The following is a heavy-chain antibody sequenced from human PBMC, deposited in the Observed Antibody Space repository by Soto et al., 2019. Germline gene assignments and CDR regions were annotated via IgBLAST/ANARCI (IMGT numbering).Heavy chain of an antibody. CDR1: GDTFSIYA. CDR3: ASPGSGSYYFYFDY. Sequence: SVKVSCKVSGDTFSIYAISWVLQAPGQGLEWMGGIIPIFGTANYAQKFQGRVTITADESTSTAYMELSSLRSEDTAVYYCASPGSGSYYFYFDYWGQGTLVTVSS. CDR2: IIPIFGTA. V-gene: IGHV1-69*13. J-gene: IGHJ4*02. D-gene: IGHD1-26*01.